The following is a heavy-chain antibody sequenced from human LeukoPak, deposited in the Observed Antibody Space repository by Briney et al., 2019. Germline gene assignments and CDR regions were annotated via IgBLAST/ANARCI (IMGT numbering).Heavy chain of an antibody. CDR3: ARVGSDSSGYYYDY. V-gene: IGHV4-59*12. CDR2: IYYSGST. Sequence: SETLSLTCTVSGGSISSYYWSWIRQHPGKGLEWIGYIYYSGSTYYNPSLKSRVTISVDRSKNQFSLKLSSVTAADTAVYYCARVGSDSSGYYYDYWGQGTLVTVSS. CDR1: GGSISSYY. J-gene: IGHJ4*02. D-gene: IGHD3-22*01.